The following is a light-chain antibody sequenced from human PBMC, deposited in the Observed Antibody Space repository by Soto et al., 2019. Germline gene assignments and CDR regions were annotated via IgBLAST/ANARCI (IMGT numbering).Light chain of an antibody. CDR1: QSLSRW. Sequence: DIEMTQSPSTLSASVGDRVTVTCRASQSLSRWLAWYQQKPGKAPKLLIYDVSTLESGVPSRFSGSGSGTEFTLTISSLQPDDFATYYCQHYTTSSTWTFGQGTKMETK. CDR2: DVS. J-gene: IGKJ1*01. V-gene: IGKV1-5*01. CDR3: QHYTTSSTWT.